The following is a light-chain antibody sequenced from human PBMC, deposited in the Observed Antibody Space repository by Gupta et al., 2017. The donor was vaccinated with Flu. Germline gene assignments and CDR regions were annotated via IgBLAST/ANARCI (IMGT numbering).Light chain of an antibody. J-gene: IGLJ3*02. Sequence: QPALTQPASVSGPPGQSITISCTGTSSDVGGYNYVPWYQQHPGKAPKLMIYEFSNRPSGVSNRFSGSKSGNAASLTISGLQAEDEDDYYCSSYTSSSTLVFGGGTKLTVL. CDR3: SSYTSSSTLV. V-gene: IGLV2-14*01. CDR1: SSDVGGYNY. CDR2: EFS.